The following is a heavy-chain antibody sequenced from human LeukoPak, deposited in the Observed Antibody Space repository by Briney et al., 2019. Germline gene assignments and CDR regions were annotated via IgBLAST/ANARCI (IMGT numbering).Heavy chain of an antibody. D-gene: IGHD6-19*01. J-gene: IGHJ4*02. CDR1: GFTFSSYG. V-gene: IGHV3-30*02. CDR3: ARAFSAAGPSY. Sequence: QPGGSLRLSCAASGFTFSSYGMHWVRQAPGKGLEWVAFIRYDGSNKYYADSVKGRFTISRDNSKNTLYLQMNSLRAEDTAVYYCARAFSAAGPSYWGQGTLVTVSS. CDR2: IRYDGSNK.